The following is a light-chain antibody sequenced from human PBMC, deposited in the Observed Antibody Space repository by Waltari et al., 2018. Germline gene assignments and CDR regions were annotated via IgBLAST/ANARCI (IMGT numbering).Light chain of an antibody. V-gene: IGLV5-45*02. Sequence: QAVLTQPSSLSASPGASASLTCTLRSGINVGTYRIYWYQQKPGSPPHYLLRYRSDPDRHRGPGVPSRFSGSNDASANAGILLISGLQSEDEADYYCMIYYSSAWVFGGGTKLTVL. J-gene: IGLJ3*02. CDR3: MIYYSSAWV. CDR1: SGINVGTYR. CDR2: YRSDPDR.